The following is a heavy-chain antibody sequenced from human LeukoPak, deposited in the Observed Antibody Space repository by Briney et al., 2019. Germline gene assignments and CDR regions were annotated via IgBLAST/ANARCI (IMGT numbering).Heavy chain of an antibody. Sequence: QAXXXGXEWLSSLTGGSDYVYYADSVKGRFTISRDNAKSSLYLQMNSLRAEDTAVYYCARLSRSSYGKYYFDSWGQGTLVTVSS. CDR3: ARLSRSSYGKYYFDS. CDR2: LTGGSDYV. V-gene: IGHV3-21*01. D-gene: IGHD1-26*01. J-gene: IGHJ4*02.